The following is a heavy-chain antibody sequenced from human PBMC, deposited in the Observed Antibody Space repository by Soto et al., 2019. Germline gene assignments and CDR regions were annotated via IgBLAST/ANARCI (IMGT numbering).Heavy chain of an antibody. V-gene: IGHV4-59*01. J-gene: IGHJ5*02. D-gene: IGHD3-10*01. CDR2: IYYSGST. CDR3: ARVPRGTELLLSGSGSYYDVSSYWFDP. Sequence: SETLSLTCTVSGGSISSYYWSWIRQPPGKGLEWIGYIYYSGSTNYNPSLKSRVTISVDTSKNQFSLKLSSVTAADTAEYYFARVPRGTELLLSGSGSYYDVSSYWFDPWGQGTLVTVSS. CDR1: GGSISSYY.